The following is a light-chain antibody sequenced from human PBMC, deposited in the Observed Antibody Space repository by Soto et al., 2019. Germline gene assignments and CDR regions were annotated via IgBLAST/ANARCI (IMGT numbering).Light chain of an antibody. CDR3: QQYNSYPWT. V-gene: IGKV1-5*01. CDR1: QSISSW. J-gene: IGKJ1*01. Sequence: DIQMTQSPSTLSASVGDRVTITCRASQSISSWLAWYQQKPGKAPKLLIYDASSLESGVPSRFNGSGSGTEFTLTISSLQPDDFATYYCQQYNSYPWTFGQGTKVDIK. CDR2: DAS.